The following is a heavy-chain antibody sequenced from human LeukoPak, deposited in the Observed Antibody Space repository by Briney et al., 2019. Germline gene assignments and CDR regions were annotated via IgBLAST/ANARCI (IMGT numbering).Heavy chain of an antibody. CDR1: GFTFSSYG. CDR2: ISYDGGNK. J-gene: IGHJ3*02. CDR3: ARSALPTSFDPDAFDI. Sequence: GRSLRLSCAASGFTFSSYGMHWVRQAPGKGLEWVTVISYDGGNKFYADSVKGRFTISRDNAKNSLYLQMNSLRAEDTAVYYCARSALPTSFDPDAFDIWGQGTMVTVSS. V-gene: IGHV3-30*03. D-gene: IGHD3-16*01.